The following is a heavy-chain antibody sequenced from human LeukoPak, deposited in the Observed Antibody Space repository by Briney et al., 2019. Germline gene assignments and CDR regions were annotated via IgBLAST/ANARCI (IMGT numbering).Heavy chain of an antibody. CDR2: ISGSGGST. D-gene: IGHD3-10*01. CDR1: GFTFSSYA. J-gene: IGHJ5*02. V-gene: IGHV3-23*01. CDR3: AKSFSVRGVRMVPKWFDH. Sequence: GGSLRLSCAASGFTFSSYAMSWVRQAPGKGLEWVSAISGSGGSTYYAGSVKGRFTISRDNSKNTLYLHMNSLRAEDTAVYYCAKSFSVRGVRMVPKWFDHWGQGTLVTVSS.